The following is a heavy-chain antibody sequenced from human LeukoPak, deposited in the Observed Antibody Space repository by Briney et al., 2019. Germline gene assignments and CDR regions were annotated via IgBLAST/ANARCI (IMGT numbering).Heavy chain of an antibody. D-gene: IGHD3-10*01. CDR2: IYTSGST. J-gene: IGHJ5*02. CDR3: ARRLSYYYGSGSYNWFDP. V-gene: IGHV4-4*07. CDR1: GGSISSYY. Sequence: SETLSLTCTVSGGSISSYYWSWIRQPSGKGLEWIGRIYTSGSTNYNPSLKSRVTISVDTSKNQFSLKLSSVTAADTAVYYCARRLSYYYGSGSYNWFDPWGQGTLVTVSS.